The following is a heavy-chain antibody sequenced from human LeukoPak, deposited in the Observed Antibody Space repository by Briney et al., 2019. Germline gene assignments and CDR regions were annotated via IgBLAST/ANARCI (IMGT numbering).Heavy chain of an antibody. D-gene: IGHD6-13*01. CDR1: GYTFTSYG. J-gene: IGHJ4*02. V-gene: IGHV1-18*01. Sequence: GASVKVSCKASGYTFTSYGISWVRQAPGQGLEGMGWISAYNGNTNYAQILQGRVTMTTDTSTRTAYMELRSLISDDTAVYYCARVWQQQLVFDYWGQGTLVTVSS. CDR3: ARVWQQQLVFDY. CDR2: ISAYNGNT.